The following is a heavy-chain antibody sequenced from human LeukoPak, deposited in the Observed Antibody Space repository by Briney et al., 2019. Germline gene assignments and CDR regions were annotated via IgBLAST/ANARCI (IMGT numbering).Heavy chain of an antibody. V-gene: IGHV1-2*02. CDR3: ARAHSGSYSYWFDP. CDR1: GYAFTGYY. J-gene: IGHJ5*02. D-gene: IGHD1-26*01. Sequence: GASVKVSCKASGYAFTGYYMHWVRQAPGQGLEWMGWINPNSGGTNYAQKFQGRVTMTRDTSISTAYMELRSLRSDDTAVYYCARAHSGSYSYWFDPWGQGTLVTVSS. CDR2: INPNSGGT.